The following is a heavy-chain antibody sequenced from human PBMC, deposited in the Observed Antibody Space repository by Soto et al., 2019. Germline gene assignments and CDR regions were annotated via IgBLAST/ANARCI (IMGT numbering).Heavy chain of an antibody. V-gene: IGHV4-34*01. CDR3: ARHKAADDFYYYYYGMDV. CDR2: INHSGST. J-gene: IGHJ6*02. D-gene: IGHD6-13*01. Sequence: PSETLSLTCAVYGGSFSGYYWSWIRQPPGKGLEWIGEINHSGSTNYNPSLKSRVTISVDTSKNQFSLKLNSVTAADTAVYYCARHKAADDFYYYYYGMDVWGQGTTVTVSS. CDR1: GGSFSGYY.